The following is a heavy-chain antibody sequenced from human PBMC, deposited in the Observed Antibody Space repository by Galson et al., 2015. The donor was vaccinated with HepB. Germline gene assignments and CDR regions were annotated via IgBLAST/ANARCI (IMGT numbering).Heavy chain of an antibody. D-gene: IGHD4-17*01. V-gene: IGHV3-66*03. CDR1: VFNISNNY. J-gene: IGHJ6*02. Sequence: LRLSCAASVFNISNNYMSWVRQAPGKGLEWVSVIYKNGTTNYADSVKGRFTISRDTSKNTLCLQMNNLRDEDTAVYYCARDQGDDYVNYYYYYGMDVWGQGTTVTVSS. CDR2: IYKNGTT. CDR3: ARDQGDDYVNYYYYYGMDV.